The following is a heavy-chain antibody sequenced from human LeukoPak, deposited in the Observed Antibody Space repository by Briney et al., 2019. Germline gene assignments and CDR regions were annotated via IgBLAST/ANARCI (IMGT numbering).Heavy chain of an antibody. Sequence: PSETLSLTCTVSGGSIGSGDYYWSWIRQPPGKGLEWIGYIYYSGSTYYNPSLKSRVTISVDTSKNQFSLKLSSVTAADTAVYYCARVPAAIGGFDPWGPGTLVTVSS. CDR3: ARVPAAIGGFDP. D-gene: IGHD2-2*01. J-gene: IGHJ5*02. CDR1: GGSIGSGDYY. CDR2: IYYSGST. V-gene: IGHV4-30-4*08.